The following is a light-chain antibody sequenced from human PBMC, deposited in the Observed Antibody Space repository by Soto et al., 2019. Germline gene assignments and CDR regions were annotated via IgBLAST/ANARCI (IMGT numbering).Light chain of an antibody. V-gene: IGKV1-16*01. CDR3: KLYNSYPRT. CDR2: AAS. CDR1: QGIGSS. Sequence: DTQMTQSPSSLSVSVGDRVTITCRASQGIGSSLAWFQQKPGKAPKTLIYAASTLQVGVPSRFSSSGARTNFTLTISSHHPEDFATYYCKLYNSYPRTFDQGTKVEIK. J-gene: IGKJ1*01.